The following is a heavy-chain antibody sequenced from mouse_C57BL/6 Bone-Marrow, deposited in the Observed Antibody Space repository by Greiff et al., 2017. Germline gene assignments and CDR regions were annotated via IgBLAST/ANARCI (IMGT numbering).Heavy chain of an antibody. CDR3: AAIYYGNYFDY. D-gene: IGHD2-1*01. CDR1: GYTFTSYW. Sequence: VQLQQPGAELVKPGASVKLSCKASGYTFTSYWMHWVKQRPGQGLEWIGMIHPNSGSTNYNEKFKSKATLTVDKSSSTAYMQLSSLTSEDAAVYYCAAIYYGNYFDYWGQGTTLTVSS. CDR2: IHPNSGST. V-gene: IGHV1-64*01. J-gene: IGHJ2*01.